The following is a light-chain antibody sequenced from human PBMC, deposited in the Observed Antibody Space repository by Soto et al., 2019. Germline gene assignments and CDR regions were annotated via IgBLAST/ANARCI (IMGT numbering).Light chain of an antibody. CDR2: GAS. Sequence: EIVLTQSPGTLSLSPGERATLSCRASQSVSSSYLAWYQQKPGQAPRLLIYGASSRATGISDRFSGSGSGTDFTLTISRLEPEDFAVYYCQQRSSWPLTFGQGTRLEIK. J-gene: IGKJ5*01. CDR1: QSVSSSY. V-gene: IGKV3D-20*02. CDR3: QQRSSWPLT.